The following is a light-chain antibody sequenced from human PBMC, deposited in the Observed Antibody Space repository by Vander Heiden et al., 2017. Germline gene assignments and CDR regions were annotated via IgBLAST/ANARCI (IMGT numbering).Light chain of an antibody. CDR1: QSISSSY. Sequence: EIVFTQSPGTLALSPGERATLSCRASQSISSSYLAWYQQKPGQAPRLLIYGASTRATGIPDRFGGSGSGTDFTLTISRLEPEDFALYYCQHYGTSGSTFGQGTKLEIK. V-gene: IGKV3-20*01. J-gene: IGKJ2*02. CDR3: QHYGTSGST. CDR2: GAS.